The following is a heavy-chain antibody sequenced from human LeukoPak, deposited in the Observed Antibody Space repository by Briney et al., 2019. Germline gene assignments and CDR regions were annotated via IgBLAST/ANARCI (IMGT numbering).Heavy chain of an antibody. CDR1: GYTFTDYY. V-gene: IGHV1-69-2*01. J-gene: IGHJ4*02. Sequence: ASVKVSCKVSGYTFTDYYMHWVQQAPGKGLEWMGLVDPEDGETIYAEKFQGRVTITADESTSIAYMELSSLRSEDTAVYYCARGLHTELDYWGQGTLVTVSS. D-gene: IGHD1-26*01. CDR2: VDPEDGET. CDR3: ARGLHTELDY.